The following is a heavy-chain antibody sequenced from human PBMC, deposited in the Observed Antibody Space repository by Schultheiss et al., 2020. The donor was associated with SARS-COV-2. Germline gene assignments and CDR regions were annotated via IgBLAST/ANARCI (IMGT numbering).Heavy chain of an antibody. CDR3: ARASIAARSFDY. V-gene: IGHV4-59*10. CDR1: GGTFSGYY. CDR2: IYTSGST. D-gene: IGHD6-6*01. J-gene: IGHJ4*02. Sequence: SETLSLTCAVYGGTFSGYYWSWIRQPPGKGLEWIGRIYTSGSTNYNPSLKSRVTMSVDTSKNQFSLKLSSVTAADTAVYYCARASIAARSFDYWGQGTLVTVSS.